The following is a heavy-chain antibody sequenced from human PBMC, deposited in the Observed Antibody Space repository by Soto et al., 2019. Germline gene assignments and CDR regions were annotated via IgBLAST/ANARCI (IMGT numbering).Heavy chain of an antibody. D-gene: IGHD3-3*01. CDR1: GGSISSSSYY. CDR3: ASYDFWSGYYR. J-gene: IGHJ5*02. V-gene: IGHV4-39*01. Sequence: PSETLSLTCTVSGGSISSSSYYWGWIRQPPGKGLEWIGSIYYSGSTYYNPSLKSRVTISVDTSKNQFSLKLSSVTAADTAVYYCASYDFWSGYYRWGLGTLVTVSS. CDR2: IYYSGST.